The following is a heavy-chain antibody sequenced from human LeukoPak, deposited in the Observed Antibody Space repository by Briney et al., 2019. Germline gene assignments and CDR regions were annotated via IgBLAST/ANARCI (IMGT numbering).Heavy chain of an antibody. CDR3: ARDSGYSSGWDAPRFDY. Sequence: GGSLRLSCSASGFTFSSYAMHWVRQAPGKGLEYVSAISSNGGSTYYADSVKGRFTISRDNSKNTLYLQMNSLRAEDTAVYYCARDSGYSSGWDAPRFDYWGQGTLVTVSS. CDR2: ISSNGGST. CDR1: GFTFSSYA. J-gene: IGHJ4*02. D-gene: IGHD6-19*01. V-gene: IGHV3-64*04.